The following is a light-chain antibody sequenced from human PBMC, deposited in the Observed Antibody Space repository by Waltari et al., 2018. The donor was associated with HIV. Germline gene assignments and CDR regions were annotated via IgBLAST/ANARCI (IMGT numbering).Light chain of an antibody. CDR2: PTN. CDR1: NSNLGSNY. CDR3: AAWDASRSGVV. Sequence: QSVLTQSPSASGTPGQRVTISCSGSNSNLGSNYVYWYQQLPGTTPRLLIYPTNQRPSGVPDRFSGSTSVTSAALAISGLRSEDEADYYCAAWDASRSGVVFGGGTKLTVL. J-gene: IGLJ2*01. V-gene: IGLV1-47*01.